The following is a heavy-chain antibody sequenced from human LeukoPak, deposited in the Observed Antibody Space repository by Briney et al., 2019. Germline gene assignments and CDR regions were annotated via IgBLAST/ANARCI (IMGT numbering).Heavy chain of an antibody. CDR3: ARGSTRGSSGWYGPGKWFDP. CDR1: GYTFTGYY. D-gene: IGHD6-19*01. CDR2: VNPDSGGT. J-gene: IGHJ5*02. Sequence: ASVKVSCKASGYTFTGYYMHWVRQAPGQGLEWMGWVNPDSGGTNYPQKFQGRVTVTRDTSISTAFLELSSLRSDDTAVYYCARGSTRGSSGWYGPGKWFDPWGQGTLVTVSS. V-gene: IGHV1-2*02.